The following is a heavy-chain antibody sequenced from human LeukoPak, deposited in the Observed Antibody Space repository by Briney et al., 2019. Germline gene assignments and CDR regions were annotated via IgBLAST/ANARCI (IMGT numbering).Heavy chain of an antibody. CDR1: RFTFSSYG. D-gene: IGHD3-22*01. V-gene: IGHV3-33*01. Sequence: PGGYLRLHCAGYRFTFSSYGMHRVRQAPGKGLKGGADIWYDGSNKYYADSVKGRFTISRDNSKTTLYLQMNSLRAEDTAVYYCARNYYESSCYYYHDYWGQGTLVTVSS. CDR2: IWYDGSNK. CDR3: ARNYYESSCYYYHDY. J-gene: IGHJ4*02.